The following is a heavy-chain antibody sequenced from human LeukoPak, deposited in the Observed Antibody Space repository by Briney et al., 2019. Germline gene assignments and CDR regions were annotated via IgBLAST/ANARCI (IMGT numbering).Heavy chain of an antibody. V-gene: IGHV4-30-2*01. CDR1: GGSISSGGYS. CDR2: IYHSGST. J-gene: IGHJ4*02. D-gene: IGHD3-22*01. Sequence: PSQTLSLTCAVSGGSISSGGYSWSWIRQPPGKGLEWIGYIYHSGSTYYNPSLKSRVTISVDRSMNQFSLKLSSVTAADTAVYFCARGNTYYYDSSGFLFDYWGQGTLVTVSS. CDR3: ARGNTYYYDSSGFLFDY.